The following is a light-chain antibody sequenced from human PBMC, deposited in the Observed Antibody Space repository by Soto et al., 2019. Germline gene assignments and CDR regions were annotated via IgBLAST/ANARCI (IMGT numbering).Light chain of an antibody. J-gene: IGKJ4*01. V-gene: IGKV1-12*01. Sequence: DIQMTQSPSSVSASVGDRVTITCRASQGVTSYLAWYQQTLGNAPKLLIYGVSTLQYWVPSRFSGSGSETYFPLTISSLQPEDSATYYCQQAKSFPLTFGGGTKVEI. CDR3: QQAKSFPLT. CDR2: GVS. CDR1: QGVTSY.